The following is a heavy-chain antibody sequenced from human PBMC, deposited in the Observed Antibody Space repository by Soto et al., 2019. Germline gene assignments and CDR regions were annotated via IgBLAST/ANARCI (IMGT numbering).Heavy chain of an antibody. D-gene: IGHD3-10*01. CDR1: GGTFSSYA. V-gene: IGHV1-69*01. CDR3: ARVPDGSGSTWEDDAFDI. CDR2: IIPIFGTA. Sequence: QVQLVQSGAEVKKPGSSVKVSCKASGGTFSSYAISWVRQAPGQGLEWMGGIIPIFGTANYAQKFQGRVTITADESTSTAYMELSSLRSEDTAVYYCARVPDGSGSTWEDDAFDIWGQGTRVTVSS. J-gene: IGHJ3*02.